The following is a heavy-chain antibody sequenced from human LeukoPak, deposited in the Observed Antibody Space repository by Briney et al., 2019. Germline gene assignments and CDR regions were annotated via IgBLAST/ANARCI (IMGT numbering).Heavy chain of an antibody. V-gene: IGHV3-23*01. Sequence: SGGSLRLSCAASGFTLSSYAMSWVRQAPGKGLEWVSAISGSGGSTYYADSVKGRFTISRDNSKSTLYLQMNSLRAEDTAVYYCAKNDGYAIFGVSDYWGQGTLVTVSS. CDR2: ISGSGGST. CDR3: AKNDGYAIFGVSDY. D-gene: IGHD3-3*01. CDR1: GFTLSSYA. J-gene: IGHJ4*02.